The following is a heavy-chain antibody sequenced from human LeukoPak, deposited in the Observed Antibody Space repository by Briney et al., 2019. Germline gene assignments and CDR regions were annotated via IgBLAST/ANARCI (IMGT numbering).Heavy chain of an antibody. CDR3: ASARNNPDPRWWSFDY. J-gene: IGHJ4*02. CDR2: IIPIFGTA. D-gene: IGHD1/OR15-1a*01. Sequence: WASVEVSCKTSGGTFSNYAISWVRQAPGQGLEWMGGIIPIFGTASYAQKFQGRVTIIADESTSTAYMELSSLRSEDTAVYYCASARNNPDPRWWSFDYWGQGTPVTVSS. CDR1: GGTFSNYA. V-gene: IGHV1-69*01.